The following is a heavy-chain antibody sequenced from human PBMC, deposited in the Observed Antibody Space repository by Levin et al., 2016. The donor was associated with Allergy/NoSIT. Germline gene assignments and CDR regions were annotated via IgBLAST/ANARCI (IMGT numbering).Heavy chain of an antibody. CDR1: GGSISSSSYY. Sequence: SETLSLTCTVSGGSISSSSYYWGWIRQPPGKGLEWIGSIYYSGSTYYNPSLKSRVTISVDTSKNQFSLKLSSVTAADTAVYYCAGTNTYYDFPRLDYWGQGTLVTVSS. CDR2: IYYSGST. CDR3: AGTNTYYDFPRLDY. V-gene: IGHV4-39*01. J-gene: IGHJ4*02. D-gene: IGHD3-3*01.